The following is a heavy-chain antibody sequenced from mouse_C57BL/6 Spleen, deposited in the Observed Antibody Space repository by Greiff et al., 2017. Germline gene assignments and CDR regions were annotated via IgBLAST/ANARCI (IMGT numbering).Heavy chain of an antibody. CDR3: ARSGDGYSLDY. V-gene: IGHV1-52*01. Sequence: VQLQQPGAELVRPGSSVKLSCKASGYTFTSYWMHWVKQRPIQGLEWIGNIDPSDSETHYNQQFKDKATLTVDKSSSTAYMQLSSLTSEDSAVYYCARSGDGYSLDYWGQGTTLTVSS. CDR2: IDPSDSET. CDR1: GYTFTSYW. J-gene: IGHJ2*01. D-gene: IGHD2-3*01.